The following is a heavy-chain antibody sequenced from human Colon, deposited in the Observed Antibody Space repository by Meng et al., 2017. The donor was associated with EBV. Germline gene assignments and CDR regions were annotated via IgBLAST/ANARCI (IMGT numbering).Heavy chain of an antibody. V-gene: IGHV4-34*01. CDR2: INHVGST. J-gene: IGHJ4*02. CDR1: GGSFSDSY. Sequence: QVQLQQWGAGLLNPSETLSLTCTVYGGSFSDSYWTWIRQPPGKGLEWIGEINHVGSTTYNPSLKSQVTISVDTSKNQFSLKLSSVTAADAAVYYCASSDCSGGTCYLDCWGQGTLVTVSS. CDR3: ASSDCSGGTCYLDC. D-gene: IGHD2-15*01.